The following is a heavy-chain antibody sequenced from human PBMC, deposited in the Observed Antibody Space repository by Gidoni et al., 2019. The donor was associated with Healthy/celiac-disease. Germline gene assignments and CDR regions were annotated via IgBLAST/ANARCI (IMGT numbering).Heavy chain of an antibody. CDR1: GFTFSSYS. CDR2: ISSSSSYI. J-gene: IGHJ4*02. V-gene: IGHV3-21*01. D-gene: IGHD3-22*01. CDR3: ARDYYYDSSGYYPFDY. Sequence: EVQLVESGGGLVKPGGSLRLSCAASGFTFSSYSMNWVRQAPGKGLEWVSSISSSSSYIYYADSVKGRFTISRDNAKNSLYLQMNSLRAEDTAVYYCARDYYYDSSGYYPFDYWGQGTLVTVSS.